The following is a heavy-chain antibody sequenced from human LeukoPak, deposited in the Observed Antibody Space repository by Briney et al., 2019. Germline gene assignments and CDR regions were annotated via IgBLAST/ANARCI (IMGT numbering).Heavy chain of an antibody. D-gene: IGHD6-13*01. CDR3: ARVAATFGYFDY. J-gene: IGHJ4*02. V-gene: IGHV4-59*01. CDR1: GGSISSYY. Sequence: SETLSLTCTVSGGSISSYYWSWIRQPPGKRLEWIGYIYYSGSTNYNPSLKSRVTISVDTSKKQFSLKVRSVTAADTAVYYCARVAATFGYFDYWGQGTLVTASS. CDR2: IYYSGST.